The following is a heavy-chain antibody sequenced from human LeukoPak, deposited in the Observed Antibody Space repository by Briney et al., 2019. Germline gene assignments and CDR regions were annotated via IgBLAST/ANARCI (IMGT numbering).Heavy chain of an antibody. J-gene: IGHJ4*02. Sequence: GSLRFSCAASGFTFSNHAMSWVRQAPGKGLQWVAVISGGGRTTEYEDFVKGRFTISRDNSKNTLSLQMYFCAKNVVVKRYIDFWGQGTLVTVSS. CDR1: GFTFSNHA. V-gene: IGHV3-23*01. D-gene: IGHD2-15*01. CDR2: ISGGGRTT. CDR3: DF.